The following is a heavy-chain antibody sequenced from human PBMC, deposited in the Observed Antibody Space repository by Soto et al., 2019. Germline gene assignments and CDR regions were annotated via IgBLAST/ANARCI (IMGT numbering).Heavy chain of an antibody. Sequence: QVQLQESDPGLVRPSETLSLTCTVSGGSISGYYWSWIRQPPGKGLEWIGYIYYSGTTSYNPSLNSRVTMSVDTSKNQFSLKVNSVTAADTAVYYCARESYYGSGATVVAYWGQGTLVTVSS. V-gene: IGHV4-59*01. CDR2: IYYSGTT. J-gene: IGHJ4*02. CDR1: GGSISGYY. CDR3: ARESYYGSGATVVAY. D-gene: IGHD3-10*01.